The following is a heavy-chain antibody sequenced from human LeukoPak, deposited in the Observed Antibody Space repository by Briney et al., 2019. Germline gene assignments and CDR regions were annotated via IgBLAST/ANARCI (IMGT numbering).Heavy chain of an antibody. D-gene: IGHD3-3*02. CDR3: ARVRLADERAWAY. CDR1: GYTFSDFY. CDR2: ITPKSGDT. V-gene: IGHV1-2*02. Sequence: ASVKVSCEASGYTFSDFYIHWVRQAPGQGLEYVGWITPKSGDTYSPQRFQGRVTMTRDASISTAYMELSSLRSDDTAVYFCARVRLADERAWAYRGQGTLVTVSS. J-gene: IGHJ4*02.